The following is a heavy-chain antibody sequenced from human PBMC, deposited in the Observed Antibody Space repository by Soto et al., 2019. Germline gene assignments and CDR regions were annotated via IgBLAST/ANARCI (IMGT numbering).Heavy chain of an antibody. CDR3: ARIASAGRGGDV. CDR2: IKQDGSEK. D-gene: IGHD3-10*01. CDR1: GFTFSSYW. J-gene: IGHJ6*04. V-gene: IGHV3-7*01. Sequence: EVQLVESGGGLVQPGGSLRLSCAASGFTFSSYWMSWVRQAPVKGLEWVGNIKQDGSEKNYVDFMEGRFTISRDNAENSRYLQMNSLRAEDTAVYYCARIASAGRGGDVWGEGTTVVASS.